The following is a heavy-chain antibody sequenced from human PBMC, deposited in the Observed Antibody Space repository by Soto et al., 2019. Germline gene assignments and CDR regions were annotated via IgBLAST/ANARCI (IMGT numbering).Heavy chain of an antibody. CDR1: GGTFSSYT. CDR3: ARGSAVYAFDI. V-gene: IGHV1-69*02. Sequence: QVQLVQSGAEVKKPGSSVKVPCKASGGTFSSYTISWVRQAPGQGLEWMGRIIPILGIANYAQKFQGRVTITADKSTSTAYMELSSLRSEDTAVYYCARGSAVYAFDIWGQGTMVTVSS. CDR2: IIPILGIA. J-gene: IGHJ3*02. D-gene: IGHD2-8*01.